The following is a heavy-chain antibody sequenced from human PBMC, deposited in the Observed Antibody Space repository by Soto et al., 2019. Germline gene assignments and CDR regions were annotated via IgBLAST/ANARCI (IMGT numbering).Heavy chain of an antibody. D-gene: IGHD3-10*01. V-gene: IGHV4-34*01. J-gene: IGHJ4*02. CDR3: ASLPPHGFGELYNY. CDR1: GGSFSGYY. Sequence: SETLSLTCAVYGGSFSGYYWSWIRQPPGKGLEWIGEINHSGSTNYNPSLKSRVTISVDTSKNQFSLKLSSVTAADTAVYYCASLPPHGFGELYNYWGQGTLVTVSS. CDR2: INHSGST.